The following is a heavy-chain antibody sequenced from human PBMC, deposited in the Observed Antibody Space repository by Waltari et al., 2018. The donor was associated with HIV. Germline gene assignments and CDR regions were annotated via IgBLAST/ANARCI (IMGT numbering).Heavy chain of an antibody. CDR2: VHTSGNS. D-gene: IGHD3-10*01. Sequence: QVRLQESGPGLVKPSQTLSLTCSVSGGSITRGSSYWSWIRQPAGKGLEWIGRVHTSGNSHYNPSLRSRVTISVDTSKNQFSLSMNSVTAADTAVYYCTNGGDINGSEFDFWGQGALVTVSS. CDR3: TNGGDINGSEFDF. CDR1: GGSITRGSSY. V-gene: IGHV4-61*02. J-gene: IGHJ4*02.